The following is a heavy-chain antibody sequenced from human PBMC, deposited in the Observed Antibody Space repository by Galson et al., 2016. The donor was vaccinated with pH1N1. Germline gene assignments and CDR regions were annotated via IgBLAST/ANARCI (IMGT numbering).Heavy chain of an antibody. CDR1: GFTFSHYA. CDR2: ISYVESNK. J-gene: IGHJ2*01. Sequence: SLRLSCAASGFTFSHYAMHWVRQAPGKGLEWVAVISYVESNKDYADSVKGRFTVSRDNSKNTLYLQMNSLRAEDTALYYCPRDHVYGDYFERFFDLWGRGTLVTVSS. CDR3: PRDHVYGDYFERFFDL. V-gene: IGHV3-30-3*01. D-gene: IGHD4-17*01.